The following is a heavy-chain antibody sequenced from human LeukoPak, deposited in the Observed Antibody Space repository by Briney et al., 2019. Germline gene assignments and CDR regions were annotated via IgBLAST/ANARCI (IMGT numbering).Heavy chain of an antibody. CDR2: INHSGST. J-gene: IGHJ6*02. CDR3: ASWIGSV. V-gene: IGHV4-34*01. Sequence: PSETPSLTCAVYGGSFSGYYWSWVRQPPGKGLEWIGEINHSGSTNYNPSLKSRVTISVDTSKNQFSLKLSSVTAADTAVYYCASWIGSVWGQGTTVTVSS. D-gene: IGHD1-14*01. CDR1: GGSFSGYY.